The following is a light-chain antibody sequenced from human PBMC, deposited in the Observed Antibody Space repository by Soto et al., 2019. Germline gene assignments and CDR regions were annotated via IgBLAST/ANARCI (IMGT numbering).Light chain of an antibody. CDR1: QSVSSY. V-gene: IGKV3-20*01. J-gene: IGKJ1*01. CDR3: QQYGTSPRA. CDR2: GTS. Sequence: EIVLTQSPATLSLSPGERATLSCRASQSVSSYLAWYQQKPAQAPRLLIYGTSNRATGTPDRFSGSGSGTDFTLTISRLEPEDFAVYYCQQYGTSPRAFGPGTKVEIK.